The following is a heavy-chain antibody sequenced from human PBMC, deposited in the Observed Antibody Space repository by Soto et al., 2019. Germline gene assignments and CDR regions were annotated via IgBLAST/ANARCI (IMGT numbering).Heavy chain of an antibody. V-gene: IGHV1-46*02. D-gene: IGHD3-3*01. CDR1: GYTFNRYY. CDR2: INPSGSIT. J-gene: IGHJ6*02. CDR3: TRGSFLEWSCMDV. Sequence: ASVKVSCKASGYTFNRYYMHWVRQAPGQGLEWMGMINPSGSITSYTQQFQGRLTMTRDTSTSTVYMELSSLRSEDTAVYYCTRGSFLEWSCMDVWGQGTTVTVSS.